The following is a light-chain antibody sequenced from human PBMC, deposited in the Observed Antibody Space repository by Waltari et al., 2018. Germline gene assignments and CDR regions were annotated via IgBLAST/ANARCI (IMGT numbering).Light chain of an antibody. Sequence: HSALTQSASVSGSPGQSITISCTGTNSDLGTYYYVSWFQQLPGKAPKLIIYDVRNRPLGISNRFSGSKSGITASLSISGLLAEDEAYYYCSSYTSSSTWVFGGGTKLTVL. CDR3: SSYTSSSTWV. CDR1: NSDLGTYYY. CDR2: DVR. V-gene: IGLV2-14*03. J-gene: IGLJ3*02.